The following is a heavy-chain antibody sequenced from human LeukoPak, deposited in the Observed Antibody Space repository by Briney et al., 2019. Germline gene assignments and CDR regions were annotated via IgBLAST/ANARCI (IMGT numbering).Heavy chain of an antibody. CDR2: ISSSGSSI. Sequence: GGSLRLSCAASGVTFSSNEMNWVRQALGKGPEWVSYISSSGSSIYYADSVKGRFTISRDNAKNSLYLQMNSLRAEDTAVYYCPRTLVGATNWGQGTLVTVSS. CDR3: PRTLVGATN. J-gene: IGHJ4*02. V-gene: IGHV3-48*03. CDR1: GVTFSSNE. D-gene: IGHD1-26*01.